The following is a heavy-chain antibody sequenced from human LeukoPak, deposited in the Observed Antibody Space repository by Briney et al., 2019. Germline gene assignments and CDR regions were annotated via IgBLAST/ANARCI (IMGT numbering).Heavy chain of an antibody. D-gene: IGHD2-2*01. V-gene: IGHV3-23*01. CDR1: GFTLRSYA. CDR3: AKNIATVVPAVMTTYYFDY. J-gene: IGHJ4*02. CDR2: ISGSGGST. Sequence: GGSLRLSCAPSGFTLRSYAMSCVRQAPGRGLEWGSAISGSGGSTYYADSVKGRFTISRDNSKNTLYLQLNSLRAEDTAVYYSAKNIATVVPAVMTTYYFDYWGQGTLVTVSS.